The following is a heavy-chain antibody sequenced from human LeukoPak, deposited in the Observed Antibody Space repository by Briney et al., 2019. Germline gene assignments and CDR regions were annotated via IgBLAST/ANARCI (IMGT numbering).Heavy chain of an antibody. J-gene: IGHJ1*01. CDR2: INTGKGNS. V-gene: IGHV1-3*04. CDR3: ARVPLDDASGHYYPH. D-gene: IGHD3-22*01. Sequence: GASVKVSCKTSGYTFTNYGMHWVRQAPRQSPEWMGWINTGKGNSKSSQKFQDRVTLTRDTSASTACMELNSLSSEDTAVYYCARVPLDDASGHYYPHWGQGTLVTVSS. CDR1: GYTFTNYG.